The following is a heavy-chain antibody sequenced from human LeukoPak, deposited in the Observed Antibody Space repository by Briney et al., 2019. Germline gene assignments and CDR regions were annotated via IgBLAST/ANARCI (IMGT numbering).Heavy chain of an antibody. CDR3: AGPGGYSGYDFQPHY. CDR1: GYSFTSYW. J-gene: IGHJ4*02. CDR2: IYPGDSDT. Sequence: GEPLKISCKGSGYSFTSYWIGWVRQMPGKGLEWMGIIYPGDSDTRYSPSFQGQVTISAGTSSSTAYLQWSSLKASDTAMYYWAGPGGYSGYDFQPHYWGQGTLVTVSS. D-gene: IGHD5-12*01. V-gene: IGHV5-51*01.